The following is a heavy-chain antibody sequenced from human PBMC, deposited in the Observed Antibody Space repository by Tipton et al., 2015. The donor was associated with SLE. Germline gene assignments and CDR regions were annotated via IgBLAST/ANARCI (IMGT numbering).Heavy chain of an antibody. Sequence: PLRLSCAASGFTFSIYAMHWVRQAPGKGLEWVAVISYDGSNKYYADSVKGRFTISRDNSKNTLYLQMNSLRAEDTAVYYCVGQLLLGGYFDYWGQGTLVTVSS. J-gene: IGHJ4*02. D-gene: IGHD2-2*01. CDR2: ISYDGSNK. CDR1: GFTFSIYA. V-gene: IGHV3-30*04. CDR3: VGQLLLGGYFDY.